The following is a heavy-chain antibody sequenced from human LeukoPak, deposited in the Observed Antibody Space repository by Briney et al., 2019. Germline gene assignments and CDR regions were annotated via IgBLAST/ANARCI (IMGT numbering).Heavy chain of an antibody. J-gene: IGHJ4*02. V-gene: IGHV3-23*01. Sequence: GGSLRLSCAASGFTFSTYGVYWVRQAPGKGLEWVSSNSGGSSYYADSVKGRFTISRDNSKNTLCLQMNSLRAEDTAVYYCAKDLGSSGWYIDYWGQGTLVTVSS. D-gene: IGHD6-19*01. CDR2: NSGGSS. CDR1: GFTFSTYG. CDR3: AKDLGSSGWYIDY.